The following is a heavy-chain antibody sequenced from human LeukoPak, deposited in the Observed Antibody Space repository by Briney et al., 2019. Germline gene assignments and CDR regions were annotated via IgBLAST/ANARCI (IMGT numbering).Heavy chain of an antibody. V-gene: IGHV3-9*01. CDR3: TNSGS. J-gene: IGHJ3*01. CDR1: GFTFDDYA. D-gene: IGHD3-10*01. Sequence: GGSPRLSCAASGFTFDDYAMHWVRQAPGKGLEWVSGISWNSGSIGYADSVKGRFTISRDNAKNSLYLQMNSLRAEDTALYYCTNSGSWGQGTMVTVSS. CDR2: ISWNSGSI.